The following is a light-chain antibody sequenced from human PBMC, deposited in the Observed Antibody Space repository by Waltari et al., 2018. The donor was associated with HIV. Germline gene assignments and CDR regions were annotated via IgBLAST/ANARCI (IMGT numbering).Light chain of an antibody. Sequence: QSVLTQPPSASGTPGQRVTISCSGGSSNIGSNYVFWYQLLPGTAPKLLVYRNEQRPSGGPDRLSGSKSGTSASLAISGLRSEDEADYYCAAWDDSLSGYVFGTGTKVTVL. J-gene: IGLJ1*01. V-gene: IGLV1-47*01. CDR3: AAWDDSLSGYV. CDR1: SSNIGSNY. CDR2: RNE.